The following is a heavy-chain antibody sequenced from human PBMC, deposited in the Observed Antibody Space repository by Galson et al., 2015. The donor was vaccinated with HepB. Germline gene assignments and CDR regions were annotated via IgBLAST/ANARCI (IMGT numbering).Heavy chain of an antibody. CDR3: ARGRGWLWFGNSFVD. Sequence: SVKVSCKASGYTFTSYAMHWVRQAPGQRLEWMGWINAGNGNTKHSQKFQGRVTMTRNTSISTAYMELSSLRSEDTAVYYCARGRGWLWFGNSFVDWGQGTLVTVSS. J-gene: IGHJ4*02. V-gene: IGHV1-3*01. D-gene: IGHD3-10*01. CDR1: GYTFTSYA. CDR2: INAGNGNT.